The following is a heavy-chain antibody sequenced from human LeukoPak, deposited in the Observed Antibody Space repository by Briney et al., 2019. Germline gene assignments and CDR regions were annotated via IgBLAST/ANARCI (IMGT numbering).Heavy chain of an antibody. D-gene: IGHD4-23*01. V-gene: IGHV1-18*04. CDR1: GYTFSMYN. CDR2: ISAYNGNT. CDR3: ARDNGGKITWLDP. J-gene: IGHJ5*02. Sequence: ASVKVSCKGSGYTFSMYNMHWVRQAPGQGLEWMGWISAYNGNTNYAQKLQGRVTMTTDTSTSTAYMELRSLRSDDTAVYYCARDNGGKITWLDPWGQGTLVTVSS.